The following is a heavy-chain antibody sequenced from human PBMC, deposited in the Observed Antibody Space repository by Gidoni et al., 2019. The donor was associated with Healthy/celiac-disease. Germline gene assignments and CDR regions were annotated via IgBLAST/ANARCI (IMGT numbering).Heavy chain of an antibody. J-gene: IGHJ4*02. Sequence: QVKLVESGGSVVQPGRSLRLPCAAPGLTFSSYGMHWVRQAPGKGLEWVAVIWYDGSNKYHADSVKGRFTISRDNSKNTLFLQMNSLRAEDTAVYYCAREGGSGSYYNVFDYWGQGTLVIVSS. D-gene: IGHD3-10*01. V-gene: IGHV3-33*01. CDR1: GLTFSSYG. CDR3: AREGGSGSYYNVFDY. CDR2: IWYDGSNK.